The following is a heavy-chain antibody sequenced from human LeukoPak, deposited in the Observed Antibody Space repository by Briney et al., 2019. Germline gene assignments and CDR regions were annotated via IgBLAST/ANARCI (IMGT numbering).Heavy chain of an antibody. CDR3: APRWDIHHPN. J-gene: IGHJ4*02. V-gene: IGHV3-30*03. CDR1: GFTFSSYG. CDR2: ISYDGSNK. D-gene: IGHD2-15*01. Sequence: GGSLRLSCAASGFTFSSYGMHWVRQAPGKGLEWVAVISYDGSNKYYADSVKGRFTISRDNSKNTLYLQMNSLRAEDTAVYYCAPRWDIHHPNWGQGTLVTVSS.